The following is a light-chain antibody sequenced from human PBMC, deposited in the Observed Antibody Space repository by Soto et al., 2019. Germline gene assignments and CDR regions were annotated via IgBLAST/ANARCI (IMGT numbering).Light chain of an antibody. CDR2: AAF. J-gene: IGKJ3*01. CDR1: QSSSTY. Sequence: DIQMTQSPSSLSASVGDSITITCRASQSSSTYLNWYQQKPGKAPKLLISAAFSLQSGVPSRFSGSGSGTHFTLTISSLQPEDSATYFCQQSYSIPFTFGPGTKVGIK. CDR3: QQSYSIPFT. V-gene: IGKV1-39*01.